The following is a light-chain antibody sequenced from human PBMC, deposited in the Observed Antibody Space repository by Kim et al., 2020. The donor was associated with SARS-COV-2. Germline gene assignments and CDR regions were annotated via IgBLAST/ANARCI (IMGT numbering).Light chain of an antibody. V-gene: IGLV2-14*03. CDR1: SSDVGGYNY. CDR3: SSYTSTYVI. CDR2: DVS. J-gene: IGLJ2*01. Sequence: QSALTQPASVSGSPGQSITISCTGTSSDVGGYNYVSWYQQHPGKAPKLMIYDVSDQPSGVSNRFSGSKSGNTASLTISGLQAEDEADYYCSSYTSTYVIFGGGTQLPVL.